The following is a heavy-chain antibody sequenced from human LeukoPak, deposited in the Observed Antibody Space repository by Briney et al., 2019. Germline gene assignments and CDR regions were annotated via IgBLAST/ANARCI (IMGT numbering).Heavy chain of an antibody. J-gene: IGHJ6*03. Sequence: PSETLSLTCTVSGGSISSNSYSWAWIRQPPGKGLEWIGTIYYSGNTYYNPSLKSRVTISIDTSKNQFSLKLSSVTAADTAVYYSSRLCYYNYYMDVWGKGTTVTVSS. CDR3: SRLCYYNYYMDV. CDR1: GGSISSNSYS. V-gene: IGHV4-39*01. CDR2: IYYSGNT.